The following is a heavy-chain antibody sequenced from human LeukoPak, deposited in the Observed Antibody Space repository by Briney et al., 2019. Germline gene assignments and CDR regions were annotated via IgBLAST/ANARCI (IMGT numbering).Heavy chain of an antibody. CDR1: GLTFSNYA. Sequence: GGSLRLSCAASGLTFSNYAMSWVRQAPGMGLEWVSAISGSGGNTDYADSVEGRFTISRDNSKNMLYLQMNSLRAEDTAIYYCAKDLISSTNYYLVCWGQGTLVTVSS. V-gene: IGHV3-23*01. J-gene: IGHJ4*02. CDR2: ISGSGGNT. D-gene: IGHD2-2*01. CDR3: AKDLISSTNYYLVC.